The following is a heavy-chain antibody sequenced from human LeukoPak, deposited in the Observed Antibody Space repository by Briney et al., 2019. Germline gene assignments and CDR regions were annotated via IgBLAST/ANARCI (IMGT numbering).Heavy chain of an antibody. CDR3: ARDRSLLTMVWFDY. CDR2: INPNGGDT. V-gene: IGHV1-2*02. D-gene: IGHD3-10*01. J-gene: IGHJ4*02. Sequence: GASVKVSCKASGYTFIDYYTHWVRQAPGQGLEWMGWINPNGGDTKYAHKFQGRVTMTRDTSISTVYMEVTSLTSDDTALYYCARDRSLLTMVWFDYWGQGTLVTVSS. CDR1: GYTFIDYY.